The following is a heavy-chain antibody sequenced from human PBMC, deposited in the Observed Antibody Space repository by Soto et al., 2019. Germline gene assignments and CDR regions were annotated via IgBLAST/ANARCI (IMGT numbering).Heavy chain of an antibody. J-gene: IGHJ5*02. D-gene: IGHD4-17*01. CDR3: ASGVWGDYTP. CDR1: GGSISSGGYS. CDR2: IYHSGST. V-gene: IGHV4-30-2*01. Sequence: TLSLTCAVSGGSISSGGYSWSWIRQPPGKGLEWIGYIYHSGSTCYNPSLQSRVTISVDRSKNQFSLKLSSVTAADTAVYYCASGVWGDYTPWGQGSLVTVSS.